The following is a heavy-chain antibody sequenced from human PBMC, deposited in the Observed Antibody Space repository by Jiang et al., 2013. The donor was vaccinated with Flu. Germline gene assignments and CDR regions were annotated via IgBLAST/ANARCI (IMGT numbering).Heavy chain of an antibody. CDR2: IYYSGST. CDR1: GGSISSGDYY. CDR3: ARGYDFWSGYQDKDSTDLPAGHLFYGMDV. D-gene: IGHD3-3*01. J-gene: IGHJ6*02. V-gene: IGHV4-30-4*01. Sequence: GSGLVKPSQTLSLTCTVSGGSISSGDYYWSWIRQPPGKGLEWIGYIYYSGSTYYNPSLKSRVTISVDTSKNQFSLKLSSVTAADTAVYYCARGYDFWSGYQDKDSTDLPAGHLFYGMDVWGQGTTVTVSS.